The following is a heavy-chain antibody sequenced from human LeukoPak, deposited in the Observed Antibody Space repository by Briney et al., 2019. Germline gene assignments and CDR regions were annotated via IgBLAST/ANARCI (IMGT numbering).Heavy chain of an antibody. V-gene: IGHV1-69*05. D-gene: IGHD4-11*01. CDR1: GYSFTSYW. J-gene: IGHJ6*03. Sequence: KISCKGSGYSFTSYWIGWVRQAPGQGLEWMGGIIPIFGTANYAQKFQGRVTITTDESTSTAYMELSSLRSEDTAVYYCARVRVDYSNYATNYYYYYMDVWGKGTTVTVSS. CDR2: IIPIFGTA. CDR3: ARVRVDYSNYATNYYYYYMDV.